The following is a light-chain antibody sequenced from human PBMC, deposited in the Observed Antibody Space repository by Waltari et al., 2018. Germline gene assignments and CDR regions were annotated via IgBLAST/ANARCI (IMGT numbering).Light chain of an antibody. Sequence: ENVLTPSPSTLSLSPGERVTLSCRASPSVSSRYLAWYQQKPGQAPRLLIYGAMKRATGIPDRFSGSGLATDFTFTIRRLEPEDSAVYYCQQYGSTPWTFGQGTKVEIK. CDR3: QQYGSTPWT. CDR2: GAM. V-gene: IGKV3-20*01. J-gene: IGKJ1*01. CDR1: PSVSSRY.